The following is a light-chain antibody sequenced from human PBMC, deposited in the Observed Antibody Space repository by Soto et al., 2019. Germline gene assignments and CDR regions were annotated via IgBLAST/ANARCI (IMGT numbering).Light chain of an antibody. Sequence: EVGMTQSPANLSVSPGERATLSCRASQNIDNKLVWYQQKPGQVPRLLIYDASTRATGIPSRFSGSGSGTEFTLTISSLPSEDSAFYYCQQFHYWWTFGQGTKLDIK. V-gene: IGKV3-15*01. CDR2: DAS. J-gene: IGKJ1*01. CDR3: QQFHYWWT. CDR1: QNIDNK.